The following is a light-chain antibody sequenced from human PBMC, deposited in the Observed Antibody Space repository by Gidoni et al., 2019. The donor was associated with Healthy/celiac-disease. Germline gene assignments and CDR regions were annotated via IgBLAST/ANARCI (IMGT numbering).Light chain of an antibody. CDR2: LGS. V-gene: IGKV2-28*01. CDR3: MQALQTSWT. CDR1: QSLLHRNGYNY. J-gene: IGKJ1*01. Sequence: DIVMTQSPLSLPVTPGEPASIYCRSSQSLLHRNGYNYLDWYLQKPGQSPQLLIYLGSNRASGVPDRFSGSGSGTDFTLKISRVEAEDVGVYYCMQALQTSWTFGQGTKVEIK.